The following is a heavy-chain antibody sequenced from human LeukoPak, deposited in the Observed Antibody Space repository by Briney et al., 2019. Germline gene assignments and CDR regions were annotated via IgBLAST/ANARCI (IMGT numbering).Heavy chain of an antibody. J-gene: IGHJ5*02. V-gene: IGHV5-51*01. CDR1: GYSFTSYW. D-gene: IGHD3-22*01. Sequence: GESLKISCKGSGYSFTSYWIGWVRPMPGKGLEWMGIIYPGDSDTRYSPTFQGQVTISADKSISTAYLQWSSLKASDTAMYYCARLYGDSSGYYPNWFDPWGQGTLVTVSS. CDR2: IYPGDSDT. CDR3: ARLYGDSSGYYPNWFDP.